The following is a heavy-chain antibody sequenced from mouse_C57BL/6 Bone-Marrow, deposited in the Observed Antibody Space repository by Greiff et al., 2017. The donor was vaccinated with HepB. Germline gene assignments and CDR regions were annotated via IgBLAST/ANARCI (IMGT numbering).Heavy chain of an antibody. Sequence: VQLQQSGAELVRPGASVKLSCKASGYTFTDYYINWVKQRPGQGLEWIARIYPGSGNTYYNEKFKGKATLTAEKSSSTAYMQLSSLTSEDSAVYFCARDYGRWYFDVWGTGTTVTVSS. CDR3: ARDYGRWYFDV. V-gene: IGHV1-76*01. J-gene: IGHJ1*03. CDR2: IYPGSGNT. CDR1: GYTFTDYY. D-gene: IGHD1-1*01.